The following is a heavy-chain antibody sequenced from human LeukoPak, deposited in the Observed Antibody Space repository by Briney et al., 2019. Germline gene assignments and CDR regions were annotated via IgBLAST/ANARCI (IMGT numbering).Heavy chain of an antibody. Sequence: GGSLRLSCSASGLTFSSYAMHWVRQAPGKGLEYVSAISSNGGSTYYADSVKGRFTISRDNSKNTLYLQMSSLRAEDTAVYYCVEDQSKWLVLGYFQHWGQGTLVTVSS. D-gene: IGHD6-19*01. CDR3: VEDQSKWLVLGYFQH. CDR1: GLTFSSYA. V-gene: IGHV3-64D*06. CDR2: ISSNGGST. J-gene: IGHJ1*01.